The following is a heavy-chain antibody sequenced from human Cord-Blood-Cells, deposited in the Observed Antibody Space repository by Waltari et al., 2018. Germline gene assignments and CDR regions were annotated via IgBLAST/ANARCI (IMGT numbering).Heavy chain of an antibody. CDR2: IDGGSGNT. D-gene: IGHD6-13*01. V-gene: IGHV1-58*01. CDR3: AAGAGYSSSWYVE. CDR1: GFTFTSSA. Sequence: QMQLVQSGPEVKKPGTSVKVSCKASGFTFTSSAVQWVRQARGQRLEWIGWIDGGSGNTNYAQKFQERVTITRDMSTSTAYMELSSLRSEDTAVYYCAAGAGYSSSWYVEWGQGTLVTVSS. J-gene: IGHJ4*02.